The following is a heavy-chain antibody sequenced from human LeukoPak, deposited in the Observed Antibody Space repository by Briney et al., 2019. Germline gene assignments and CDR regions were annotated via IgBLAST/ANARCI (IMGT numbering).Heavy chain of an antibody. J-gene: IGHJ4*02. D-gene: IGHD5-12*01. V-gene: IGHV3-15*01. Sequence: GGSLRLSCAASGFTFSNAWMSWVRQAPGKGLEWVGRIKSNTDGGTTDYAAPVKGRFTISRDDSKNTLYLQMNYLQTEDTAVFYCTTDYGWLAYWGQGTLVTVSS. CDR1: GFTFSNAW. CDR3: TTDYGWLAY. CDR2: IKSNTDGGTT.